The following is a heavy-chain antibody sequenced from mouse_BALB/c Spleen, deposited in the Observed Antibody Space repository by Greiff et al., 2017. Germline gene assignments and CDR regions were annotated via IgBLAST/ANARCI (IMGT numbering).Heavy chain of an antibody. CDR2: VNPYNDGT. CDR3: AREKWAMDY. D-gene: IGHD1-3*01. CDR1: GFTFTSYV. J-gene: IGHJ4*01. Sequence: VQLVESGPELVKPGASVKMSCYASGFTFTSYVMHWVKQKHGSGLEWIGNVNPYNDGTKYNEKFLDKATLTSDKSSRTAYMALSSLTSDDSAVYYCAREKWAMDYWGQGTSVTVSS. V-gene: IGHV1-14*01.